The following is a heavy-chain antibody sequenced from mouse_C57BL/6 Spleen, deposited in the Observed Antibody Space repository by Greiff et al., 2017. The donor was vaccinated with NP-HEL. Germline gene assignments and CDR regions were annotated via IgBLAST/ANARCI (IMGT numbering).Heavy chain of an antibody. V-gene: IGHV1-69*01. CDR3: ASPLTTVVEGWYFDV. D-gene: IGHD1-1*01. CDR2: IDPSDSYT. Sequence: VQLQQPGAELVMPGASVKLSCKASGYTFTSYWMHWVKQRPGQGLEWIGEIDPSDSYTNYNQKFKGKSTLTVDKSSSTAYMQLSSLTSEDSAVYYCASPLTTVVEGWYFDVWGTGTTVTVSS. J-gene: IGHJ1*03. CDR1: GYTFTSYW.